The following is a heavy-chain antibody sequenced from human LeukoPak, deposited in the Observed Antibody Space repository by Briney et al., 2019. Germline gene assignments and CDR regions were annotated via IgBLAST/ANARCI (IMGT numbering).Heavy chain of an antibody. V-gene: IGHV3-33*01. D-gene: IGHD3-22*01. CDR2: IWYDGSNK. CDR1: GFTFSSYG. Sequence: GGSLRLSCAASGFTFSSYGMHWVRQAPGKGLEWVAVIWYDGSNKYYADSVKGRFTISRDNSKNTLYLQMNSLRAEDTAVYYCARGGIVVVTAEFNYWGQGTLFTVSS. CDR3: ARGGIVVVTAEFNY. J-gene: IGHJ4*02.